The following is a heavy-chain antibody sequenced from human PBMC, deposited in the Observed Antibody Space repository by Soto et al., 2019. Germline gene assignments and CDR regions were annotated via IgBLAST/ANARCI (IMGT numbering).Heavy chain of an antibody. CDR2: IYPGDSDT. Sequence: GESLKISCKGSGYSFTSYWIGWVRQMPGKGLEWMGIIYPGDSDTRYSPSFQGQVTISADKSISTAYLQWSSLKASDTAMYYCARHWPTVTRFPHYYYYCMDVWGKGTTVTVSS. D-gene: IGHD4-17*01. V-gene: IGHV5-51*01. CDR3: ARHWPTVTRFPHYYYYCMDV. J-gene: IGHJ6*03. CDR1: GYSFTSYW.